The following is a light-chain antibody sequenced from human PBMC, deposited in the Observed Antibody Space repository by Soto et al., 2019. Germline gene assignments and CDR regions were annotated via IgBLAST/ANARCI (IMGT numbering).Light chain of an antibody. CDR1: SSNIGAGHD. V-gene: IGLV1-40*01. CDR2: GNT. CDR3: QSYDSSLTHVV. J-gene: IGLJ2*01. Sequence: QSVLTQPPSVSGAPGQGVTFSCTGSSSNIGAGHDVHWYQQLPGTAPKLLIYGNTNRPSGVPDRFSGSKSGTSASLAITGLQAEDEADYYCQSYDSSLTHVVFGGGTKLTVL.